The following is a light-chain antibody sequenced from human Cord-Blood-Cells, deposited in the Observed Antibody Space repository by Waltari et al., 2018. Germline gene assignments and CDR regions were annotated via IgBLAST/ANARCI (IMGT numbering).Light chain of an antibody. CDR2: AAY. V-gene: IGKV1-39*01. Sequence: DIQMTQSPSSLSASVGDRVTIPCRASQSISSYLNCYQRKPGKAPKLLIYAAYRLQSGVPPRFSRSGSETDGTLASSSLQPEDFATYDCQQSYSTPQAFGHGTKVESK. CDR1: QSISSY. CDR3: QQSYSTPQA. J-gene: IGKJ1*01.